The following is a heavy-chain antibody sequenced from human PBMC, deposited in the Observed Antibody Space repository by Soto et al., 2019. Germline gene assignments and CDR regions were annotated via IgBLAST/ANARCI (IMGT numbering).Heavy chain of an antibody. CDR1: GFTFSSYV. Sequence: QVQLVESGGGVVQPGRSLRLSCAASGFTFSSYVMHWVRQAPGKGLEWVAVIWYDGSNIYYAYSVKGRFTISRDNSKNTLDLQMNSLRAEDTAVYYCAREPSTNGDYLGTCGYWGQGTLVTVSS. CDR3: AREPSTNGDYLGTCGY. J-gene: IGHJ4*02. V-gene: IGHV3-33*01. CDR2: IWYDGSNI. D-gene: IGHD4-17*01.